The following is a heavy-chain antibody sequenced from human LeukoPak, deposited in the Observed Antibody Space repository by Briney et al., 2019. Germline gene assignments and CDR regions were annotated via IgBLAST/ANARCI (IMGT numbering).Heavy chain of an antibody. CDR1: GGTFSSYA. J-gene: IGHJ4*02. CDR2: IIPILGIA. D-gene: IGHD2-15*01. CDR3: ARDLGIGGAAANPDDY. V-gene: IGHV1-69*04. Sequence: SVKVSCKASGGTFSSYAISWVRQAPGQGLVWMGRIIPILGIANYAQKFQGRVTITADKSTSTAYMELSSLRSEDTAVYYCARDLGIGGAAANPDDYWGQGTLVTVSS.